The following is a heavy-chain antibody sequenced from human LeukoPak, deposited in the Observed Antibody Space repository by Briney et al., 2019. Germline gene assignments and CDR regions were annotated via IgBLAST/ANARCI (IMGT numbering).Heavy chain of an antibody. CDR1: GGTFISYA. Sequence: ASVKVSCKASGGTFISYAISWVRQAPGQGLEWMGGIIPIFGTANYAQKFQGRVTITTDESTSTAYMELSSLRSEDTAVYYCAGYCSSTSCYSIYDIWGQGTMVTVSS. CDR3: AGYCSSTSCYSIYDI. V-gene: IGHV1-69*05. D-gene: IGHD2-2*01. J-gene: IGHJ3*02. CDR2: IIPIFGTA.